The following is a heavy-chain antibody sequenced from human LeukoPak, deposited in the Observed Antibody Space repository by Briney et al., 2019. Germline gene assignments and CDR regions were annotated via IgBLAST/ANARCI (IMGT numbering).Heavy chain of an antibody. V-gene: IGHV1-18*01. J-gene: IGHJ4*02. CDR1: GYTFTSYG. Sequence: ASVKVSCKASGYTFTSYGISWVRQAPGQGLEWMGWISAYNGNTNYAQKLQGRVTMTTDTSTSTAYVELRSLRSDDTAVYYCARLGYDSSGYYFIDYWGQGTLVTVSS. D-gene: IGHD3-22*01. CDR2: ISAYNGNT. CDR3: ARLGYDSSGYYFIDY.